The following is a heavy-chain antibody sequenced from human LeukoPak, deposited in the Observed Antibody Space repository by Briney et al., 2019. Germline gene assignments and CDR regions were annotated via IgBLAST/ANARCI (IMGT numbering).Heavy chain of an antibody. D-gene: IGHD1-26*01. V-gene: IGHV3-23*01. CDR3: AKDPTPYVGASAD. Sequence: GGSLRLSCVGSGFTFRSHAMSWVRQAPEKGLEFVSGIYENGGTTYYADSVKGRFSISRDNSKNTPYLQMNSLRAEDTAVYYCAKDPTPYVGASADWGQGTLVTVSS. CDR1: GFTFRSHA. J-gene: IGHJ4*02. CDR2: IYENGGTT.